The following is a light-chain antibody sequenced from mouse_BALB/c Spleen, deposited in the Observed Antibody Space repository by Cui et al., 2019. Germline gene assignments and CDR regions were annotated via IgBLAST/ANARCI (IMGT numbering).Light chain of an antibody. V-gene: IGKV3-10*01. Sequence: NIVLTQSPASFAVSLGQRATITGRAGESVDRYGNSFMHWYQQRPGQPPKLLIYLASNLEAGVPARFSGSGSRTDFTLTIDPVEADDAATYYCQQNNEDPFTFGSGTKLEIK. CDR1: ESVDRYGNSF. J-gene: IGKJ4*01. CDR2: LAS. CDR3: QQNNEDPFT.